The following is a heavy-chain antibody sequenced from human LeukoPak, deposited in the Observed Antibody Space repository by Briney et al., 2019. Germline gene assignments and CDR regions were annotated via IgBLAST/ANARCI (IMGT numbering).Heavy chain of an antibody. CDR2: INSDGSST. Sequence: QPGGSLRLSCAASGFTFSNYWMHWVRQAPGKGLVWVSRINSDGSSTRYADSVKGRFTISRDNAKNTLYLQMNSLRAEDPAVYYCGRELDWLPTLDYWGQGTLVTVSS. CDR1: GFTFSNYW. D-gene: IGHD3-9*01. J-gene: IGHJ4*02. CDR3: GRELDWLPTLDY. V-gene: IGHV3-74*01.